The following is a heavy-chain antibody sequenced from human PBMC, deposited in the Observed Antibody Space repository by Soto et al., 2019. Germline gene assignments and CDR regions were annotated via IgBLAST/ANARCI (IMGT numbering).Heavy chain of an antibody. V-gene: IGHV1-18*01. J-gene: IGHJ4*02. Sequence: QVQLVQSGAEVKKPGASVKVSCKTSGYTFTNFGLSWVRQAAGQGLEWMGWISAYNGNTNYAQNFQGRVTMTTDTCTSTDYTELRRLRSDDTAVYYWAREGTPIDYWGQGTLVTVSS. CDR1: GYTFTNFG. CDR3: AREGTPIDY. D-gene: IGHD2-15*01. CDR2: ISAYNGNT.